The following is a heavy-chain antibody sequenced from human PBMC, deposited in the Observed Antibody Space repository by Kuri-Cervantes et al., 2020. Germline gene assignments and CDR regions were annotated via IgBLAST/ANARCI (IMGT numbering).Heavy chain of an antibody. Sequence: LSLTCAASGFTFSSDAMHWVRQAPGKGLEWVAVISYDGSNKYYADSVKGRFTISRDNSKNTLYLQMNSLRAEDTAVYYCAKDRLYGMDVWGQGTTVTVSS. CDR2: ISYDGSNK. CDR1: GFTFSSDA. J-gene: IGHJ6*02. CDR3: AKDRLYGMDV. V-gene: IGHV3-30-3*01.